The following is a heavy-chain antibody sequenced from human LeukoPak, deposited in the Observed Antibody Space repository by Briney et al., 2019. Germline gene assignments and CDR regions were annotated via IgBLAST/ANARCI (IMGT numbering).Heavy chain of an antibody. J-gene: IGHJ6*02. Sequence: AGGSLRLSCAASGFTFSSYGMHWVRQAPGKGLEWVAVISYDGSNKYYADSVKGRFTISRDNSKNTLYLQMNSLRAEDTAVYYCAEEYSSGWVPYYYYGMDVWGQGTTVTVSS. D-gene: IGHD6-19*01. CDR3: AEEYSSGWVPYYYYGMDV. V-gene: IGHV3-30*18. CDR2: ISYDGSNK. CDR1: GFTFSSYG.